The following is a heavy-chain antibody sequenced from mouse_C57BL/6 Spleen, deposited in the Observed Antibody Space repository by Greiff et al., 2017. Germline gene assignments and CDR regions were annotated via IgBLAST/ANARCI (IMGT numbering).Heavy chain of an antibody. CDR2: ISDGGSYT. V-gene: IGHV5-4*01. CDR1: GFTFSSYA. J-gene: IGHJ3*01. Sequence: EVKLMESGGGLVKPGGSLKLSCAASGFTFSSYAMSWVRQTPEKRLEWVATISDGGSYTYYPDNVKGRCTISRDNAKNNLYLQLSHLTSEDTAMYYCAREGDSDRVFAYWGQGTLVTVSA. CDR3: AREGDSDRVFAY. D-gene: IGHD3-2*01.